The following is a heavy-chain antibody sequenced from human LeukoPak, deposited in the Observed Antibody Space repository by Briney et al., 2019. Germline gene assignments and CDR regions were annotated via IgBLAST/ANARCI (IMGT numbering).Heavy chain of an antibody. V-gene: IGHV4-59*01. CDR1: GGSISSYY. D-gene: IGHD4-23*01. J-gene: IGHJ4*02. CDR2: IYYSGST. CDR3: ARFSYGGNGRFFDY. Sequence: SETLSLTCTVSGGSISSYYWSWIRHPPAKGLEWIGYIYYSGSTNYNPSLKSRVTISVDTSKDQFSLKLSSVTAADTAVYYCARFSYGGNGRFFDYWGQGTLVTVS.